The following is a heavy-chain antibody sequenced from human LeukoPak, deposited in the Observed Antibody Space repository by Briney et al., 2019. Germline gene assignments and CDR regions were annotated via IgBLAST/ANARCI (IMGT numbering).Heavy chain of an antibody. J-gene: IGHJ4*02. CDR1: GGSISSYY. CDR2: IYYSGST. V-gene: IGHV4-59*01. D-gene: IGHD5-24*01. CDR3: ARGRGWLQSTPFDY. Sequence: SETLSLTCTVSGGSISSYYWSWIRQPPGKGLEWIGYIYYSGSTNYNPSLKSRVTISVDMCKNQFSLKLSSVTAADTAVYYCARGRGWLQSTPFDYWGQGTLVTVSS.